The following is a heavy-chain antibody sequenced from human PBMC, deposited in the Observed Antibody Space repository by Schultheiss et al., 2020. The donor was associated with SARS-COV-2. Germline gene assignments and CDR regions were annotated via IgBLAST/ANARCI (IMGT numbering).Heavy chain of an antibody. D-gene: IGHD3-22*01. Sequence: GGSLRLSCAASGFTVSSNYMSWVRQAPGKGLEWVSVIYSGGSTYYADSVKGRFTISRDNSKNTLYLQMNSLRAEDTAVYYCAKVSSGPYYYDSSGYSTIDYWGQGTLVTVSS. J-gene: IGHJ4*02. CDR1: GFTVSSNY. CDR3: AKVSSGPYYYDSSGYSTIDY. CDR2: IYSGGST. V-gene: IGHV3-66*01.